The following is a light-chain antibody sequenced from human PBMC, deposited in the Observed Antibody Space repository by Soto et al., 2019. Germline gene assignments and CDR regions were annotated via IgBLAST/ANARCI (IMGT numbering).Light chain of an antibody. CDR2: QVT. V-gene: IGLV2-14*01. CDR3: GSYTESXNYV. J-gene: IGLJ1*01. CDR1: SSDLSIYNY. Sequence: QSVLTQPASVSGSPVQSITISCTGTSSDLSIYNYFSWYQQQPGKAPKLMIYQVTNRPAGFSNRFSGSRSGNTASLTMSGLQAEDEADYYCGSYTESXNYVFGTGTKVXV.